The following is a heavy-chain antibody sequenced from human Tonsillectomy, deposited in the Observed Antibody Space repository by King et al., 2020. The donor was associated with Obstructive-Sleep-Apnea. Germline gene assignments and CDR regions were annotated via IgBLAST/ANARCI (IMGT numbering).Heavy chain of an antibody. CDR2: IYPGDSRS. Sequence: VQLVQSGAEVRKPGESLKISCKGSGYTFTSYLIAWVRQMPGKGLEWMGIIYPGDSRSRFSPSFEGQITISADKSISTAYLQWSSLKAADTAMYYCARLGGVTAMVMDPLDYWGQGTLVTVST. CDR1: GYTFTSYL. D-gene: IGHD2-21*02. J-gene: IGHJ4*02. V-gene: IGHV5-51*01. CDR3: ARLGGVTAMVMDPLDY.